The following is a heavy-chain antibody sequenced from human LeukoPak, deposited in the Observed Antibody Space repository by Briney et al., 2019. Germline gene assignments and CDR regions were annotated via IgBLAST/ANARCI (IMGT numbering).Heavy chain of an antibody. Sequence: GGSLRLSCAASGFIFSSYWMSWVRQAPGKGLEWVANIKQDGSEKYYVDSVKGRFTISRDNAKNSLYLQMSNLRAEDTAVYFCARGGGLDVWGQGATVTVSS. CDR1: GFIFSSYW. V-gene: IGHV3-7*03. CDR2: IKQDGSEK. J-gene: IGHJ6*02. D-gene: IGHD3-16*01. CDR3: ARGGGLDV.